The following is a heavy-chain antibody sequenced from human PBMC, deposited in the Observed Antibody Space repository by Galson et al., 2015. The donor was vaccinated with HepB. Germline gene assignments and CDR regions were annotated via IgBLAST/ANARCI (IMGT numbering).Heavy chain of an antibody. D-gene: IGHD6-13*01. Sequence: SLRLSCAASGFTFSSYAMHWVCQAPGKGLEWVAVISYDGSNKYYADSVKGRFTISRDNSKNTLYLQMNSLRAEDTAVYYCARVGFRIAAAAFDYWGQGTLVTVSS. CDR2: ISYDGSNK. V-gene: IGHV3-30*04. CDR3: ARVGFRIAAAAFDY. J-gene: IGHJ4*02. CDR1: GFTFSSYA.